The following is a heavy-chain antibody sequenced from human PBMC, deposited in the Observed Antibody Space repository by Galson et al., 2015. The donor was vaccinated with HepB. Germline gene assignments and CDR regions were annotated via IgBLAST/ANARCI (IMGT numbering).Heavy chain of an antibody. CDR3: ARDRHNYYVSRGYSGSFDI. Sequence: SVKVSSKASGDNFNNYAFNWVRQAPGQGLEWMGGVLPVFDTPIYAQKFQDRVTITADESSTTVYMELSRLRSDNTAVYYCARDRHNYYVSRGYSGSFDIWGQGTLVTVSS. J-gene: IGHJ4*02. D-gene: IGHD3-22*01. V-gene: IGHV1-69*13. CDR1: GDNFNNYA. CDR2: VLPVFDTP.